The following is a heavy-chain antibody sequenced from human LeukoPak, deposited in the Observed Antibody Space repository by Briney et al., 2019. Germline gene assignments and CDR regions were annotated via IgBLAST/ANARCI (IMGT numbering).Heavy chain of an antibody. J-gene: IGHJ6*02. D-gene: IGHD3-22*01. CDR1: GYTFTSYD. Sequence: ASVKVSCKASGYTFTSYDINWVRQATGRGLEWMGWMNPNSGNTGYAQKFQGRVTMTRNTSISTAYMELSSLRSEDTAVYYCARGAYYYDSSGYYSPLQYYYYGMDVWGQGTTVTVSS. V-gene: IGHV1-8*01. CDR2: MNPNSGNT. CDR3: ARGAYYYDSSGYYSPLQYYYYGMDV.